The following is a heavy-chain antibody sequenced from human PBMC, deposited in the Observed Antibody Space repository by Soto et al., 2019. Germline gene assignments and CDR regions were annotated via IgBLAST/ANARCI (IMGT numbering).Heavy chain of an antibody. J-gene: IGHJ4*02. Sequence: GSLRLSCAASGFTFSSYWMHWVRQAPGKGLVWVSRIKTDGSSTSYADSVKGRFTISRDNAKNTLYLQMNSLRAEDTAVYYCARGGSGSYGYWGQGTLVTVSS. CDR2: IKTDGSST. CDR3: ARGGSGSYGY. D-gene: IGHD1-26*01. V-gene: IGHV3-74*01. CDR1: GFTFSSYW.